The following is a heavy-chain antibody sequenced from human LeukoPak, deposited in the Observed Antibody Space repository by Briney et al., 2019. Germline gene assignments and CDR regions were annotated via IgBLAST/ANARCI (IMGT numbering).Heavy chain of an antibody. CDR3: ASQVYYYGSGSYYRELLFDY. CDR2: IDPSDSNT. J-gene: IGHJ4*02. D-gene: IGHD3-10*01. CDR1: GYSFTSYW. V-gene: IGHV5-10-1*01. Sequence: GESLKIYCKGSGYSFTSYWISWVRQMPGKGLEWMGRIDPSDSNTNYSPSFQGHVTISADKSISTAYLQWSSLKASDSAMYYCASQVYYYGSGSYYRELLFDYWGQGTLVTVSS.